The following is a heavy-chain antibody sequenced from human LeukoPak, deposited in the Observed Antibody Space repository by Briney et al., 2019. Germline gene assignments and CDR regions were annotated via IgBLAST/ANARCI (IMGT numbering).Heavy chain of an antibody. Sequence: PGGSLRLSCAASGFTFSTYDMQWVRDAPGKGLEWVSGISRSGSTYYTDSVKGRFSISRDNSKDTLYLQMNSLRAEDTAVYYCAQGGYFAFDIWGQGTMFAVSS. J-gene: IGHJ3*02. D-gene: IGHD2-2*03. CDR3: AQGGYFAFDI. V-gene: IGHV3-23*01. CDR1: GFTFSTYD. CDR2: ISRSGST.